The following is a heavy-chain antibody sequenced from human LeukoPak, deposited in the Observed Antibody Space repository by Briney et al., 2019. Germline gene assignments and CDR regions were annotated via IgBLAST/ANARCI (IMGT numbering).Heavy chain of an antibody. Sequence: VASVKVSCKASGYTFTGYYMHWVRQAPGQGLEWMGWINPNSGGTNYAQKFQGRVTMTRDTSISTAYMELSRLRSDDTAVYYCARVAYYYGSGSYYNGLYYWGQGTLVTVSS. CDR1: GYTFTGYY. CDR3: ARVAYYYGSGSYYNGLYY. J-gene: IGHJ4*02. D-gene: IGHD3-10*01. V-gene: IGHV1-2*02. CDR2: INPNSGGT.